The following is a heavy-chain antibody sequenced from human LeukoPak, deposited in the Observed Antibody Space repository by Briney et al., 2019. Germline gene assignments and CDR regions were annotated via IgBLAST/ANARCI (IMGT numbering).Heavy chain of an antibody. CDR1: GFTFSSYW. V-gene: IGHV3-7*01. J-gene: IGHJ2*01. Sequence: PGGSLRLSWAASGFTFSSYWMSWVRQAPGKGLDWVANIKQDGSEKYYVDSVKGRFTISRDNAKNSLYLQMNSLRAEDTAVYYCARVGYYDNSRYFDLWGRGTLVTVSS. CDR3: ARVGYYDNSRYFDL. CDR2: IKQDGSEK. D-gene: IGHD3-22*01.